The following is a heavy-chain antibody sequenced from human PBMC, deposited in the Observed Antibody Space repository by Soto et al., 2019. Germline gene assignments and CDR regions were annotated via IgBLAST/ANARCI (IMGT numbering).Heavy chain of an antibody. V-gene: IGHV4-31*03. CDR1: GGSISSGGYY. CDR2: IYYSGST. D-gene: IGHD6-19*01. Sequence: QVQLQESGPGLVKPSQTLSLTCTVSGGSISSGGYYWSWIRQHPGKGLEWIGYIYYSGSTYYNPSLKSRVTVSVDTSKNQFSLKLSSVTAADTAVYYCARAEIAVAGTGWFDPWGQGTLVTVSS. J-gene: IGHJ5*02. CDR3: ARAEIAVAGTGWFDP.